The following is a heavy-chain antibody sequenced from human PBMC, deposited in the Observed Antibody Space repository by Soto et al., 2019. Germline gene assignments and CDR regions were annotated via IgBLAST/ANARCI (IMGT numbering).Heavy chain of an antibody. Sequence: GGSLRLSCAASGITFTDSWMTWVRQAPGKGLEWVANIKEDGSAQYYVDSVKGRFTISRDNAKNSLYLQMNSLRVEDTALYYCVRDRGWNRFDHWGQGTLVTVSS. CDR1: GITFTDSW. J-gene: IGHJ4*02. V-gene: IGHV3-7*05. CDR3: VRDRGWNRFDH. CDR2: IKEDGSAQ. D-gene: IGHD6-19*01.